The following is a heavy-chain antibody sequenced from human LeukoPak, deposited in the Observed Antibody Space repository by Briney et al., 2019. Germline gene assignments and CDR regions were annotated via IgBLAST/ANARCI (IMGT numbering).Heavy chain of an antibody. V-gene: IGHV3-20*01. CDR1: GFIFDDYG. CDR2: INWNGGST. CDR3: AGAGMGAFDI. Sequence: GGSLRLSCAASGFIFDDYGMNWVRQAPGKGLEWVSGINWNGGSTGYADSVKGRFVISRDNAKKSLYLQMNSLRAEDTALYQCAGAGMGAFDIWGQGTMVTVSS. J-gene: IGHJ3*02. D-gene: IGHD3-16*01.